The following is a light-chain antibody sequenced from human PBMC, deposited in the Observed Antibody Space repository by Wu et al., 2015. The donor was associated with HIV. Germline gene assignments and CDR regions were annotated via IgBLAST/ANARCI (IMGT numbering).Light chain of an antibody. CDR2: GAS. V-gene: IGKV3-15*01. CDR3: QKCNSAPWT. Sequence: IVMTQSPATLSVSAGERATLSCRASQNIYNNLAWYQHRPGQAPRLLIYGASSRATGIPARFSGSGSGSDFTLTISSLQPEDVATYYCQKCNSAPWTFGQGTKVEIK. CDR1: QNIYNN. J-gene: IGKJ1*01.